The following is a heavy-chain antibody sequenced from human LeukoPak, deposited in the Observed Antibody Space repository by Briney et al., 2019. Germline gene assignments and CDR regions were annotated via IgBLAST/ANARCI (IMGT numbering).Heavy chain of an antibody. D-gene: IGHD5-24*01. CDR1: GFSFDTYA. CDR2: ISDDGTLQ. J-gene: IGHJ5*02. Sequence: GGSLRLSCDASGFSFDTYAMHWVRQAPGKGLEWVAVISDDGTLQYYGDSVRGRFTISRDNSKNRLYLQMNSLRAEDTAMYYCTRQDSDDYNSFGTWGQGTLVTVSS. V-gene: IGHV3-30-3*01. CDR3: TRQDSDDYNSFGT.